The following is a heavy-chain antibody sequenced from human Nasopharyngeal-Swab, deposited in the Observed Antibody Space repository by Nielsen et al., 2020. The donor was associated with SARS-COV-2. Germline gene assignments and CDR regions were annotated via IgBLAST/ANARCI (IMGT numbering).Heavy chain of an antibody. Sequence: WVRQAPGQGLEWMGWINTNTGNPTYAQGFTGRFVFSLDTSVSTAYLQISGLKAEDTAVYYCARAQWELLRTYYYYYGMDVWGQGTTVTVSS. J-gene: IGHJ6*02. V-gene: IGHV7-4-1*02. D-gene: IGHD1-26*01. CDR3: ARAQWELLRTYYYYYGMDV. CDR2: INTNTGNP.